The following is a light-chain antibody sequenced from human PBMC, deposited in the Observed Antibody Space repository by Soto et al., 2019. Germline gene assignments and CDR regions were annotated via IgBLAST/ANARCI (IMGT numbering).Light chain of an antibody. J-gene: IGLJ2*01. CDR1: SSDVGSYNL. CDR3: CSYAGSSTLV. Sequence: QSALTQPASVSGSPGQSITISCTGTSSDVGSYNLVSWYQQYPGKAPKLMIYEVTQLPSGVSNRFSGSKSGNTASLTISGLQADDEADYYCCSYAGSSTLVFGGGTKLTVL. CDR2: EVT. V-gene: IGLV2-23*02.